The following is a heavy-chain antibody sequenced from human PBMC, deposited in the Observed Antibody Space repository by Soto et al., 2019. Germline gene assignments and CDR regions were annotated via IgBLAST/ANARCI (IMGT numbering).Heavy chain of an antibody. V-gene: IGHV2-26*01. D-gene: IGHD6-13*01. CDR2: IFWNDET. Sequence: QVTLKESGPVLVKPTETLTLTCTVSGFSLSNARMGVSWIRPPPGKALEWLAHIFWNDETSYSPSLRSRLTISKDTSKSQVVLTMTNMDPVDTATYYCARPAHSSSWLSFSYWGQGTLVTVSS. CDR1: GFSLSNARMG. J-gene: IGHJ4*02. CDR3: ARPAHSSSWLSFSY.